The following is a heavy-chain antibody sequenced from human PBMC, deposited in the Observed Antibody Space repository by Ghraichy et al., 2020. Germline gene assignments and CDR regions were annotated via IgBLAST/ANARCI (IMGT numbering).Heavy chain of an antibody. V-gene: IGHV3-15*01. D-gene: IGHD4-17*01. Sequence: GGSLRLSCAASGFSFSDAWMCWVRQAPGKGLEWVGRIKSKTDGGTTDYAAPVKGRFTISRDDSKNTLSLQMNSPKTEDTAVYYCTMYGDYSTYYYYYGMDVWGQGTTVTVSS. CDR2: IKSKTDGGTT. J-gene: IGHJ6*02. CDR3: TMYGDYSTYYYYYGMDV. CDR1: GFSFSDAW.